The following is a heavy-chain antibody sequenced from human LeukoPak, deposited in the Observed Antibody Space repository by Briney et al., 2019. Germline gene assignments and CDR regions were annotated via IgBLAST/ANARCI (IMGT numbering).Heavy chain of an antibody. Sequence: GGSLRLSCAASGFTFSSYAMSWVRQAPGTGLEWVSAISDSGGATYYADSVKGRFTISRDNSKNTLYLQMNSLRAEDTAVYYCAKFDKGWAYSSGYCDYWGQGTLVTVSS. CDR3: AKFDKGWAYSSGYCDY. J-gene: IGHJ4*02. CDR2: ISDSGGAT. D-gene: IGHD3-22*01. V-gene: IGHV3-23*01. CDR1: GFTFSSYA.